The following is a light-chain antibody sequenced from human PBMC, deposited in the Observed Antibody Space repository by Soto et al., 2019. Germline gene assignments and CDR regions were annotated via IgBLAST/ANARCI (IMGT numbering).Light chain of an antibody. CDR3: QQYAGSPYT. CDR2: GAS. J-gene: IGKJ2*01. Sequence: EMVLTQSPGTMSLSPGERATLSCRATQSVSGYLAWYQQKPGQAPRLLIYGASSRATGIPDTFSGSGSGTDFTLTISRLEPDDFAVYSCQQYAGSPYTFGQGTQVEIK. CDR1: QSVSGY. V-gene: IGKV3-20*01.